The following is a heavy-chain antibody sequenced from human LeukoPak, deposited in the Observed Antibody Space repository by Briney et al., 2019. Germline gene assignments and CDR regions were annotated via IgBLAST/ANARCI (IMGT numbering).Heavy chain of an antibody. J-gene: IGHJ5*02. CDR1: GYTLTELS. CDR3: ATKGGQVLDYYDSSGYYHWFDP. Sequence: ASVKVSCKVSGYTLTELSMHWVRQAPGKGLEWMGGFDPEDGETIYAQKFQGRVTMTEDTSTDTAYMELSSLRSEDTAAYYCATKGGQVLDYYDSSGYYHWFDPWGQGTLVTVSS. V-gene: IGHV1-24*01. D-gene: IGHD3-22*01. CDR2: FDPEDGET.